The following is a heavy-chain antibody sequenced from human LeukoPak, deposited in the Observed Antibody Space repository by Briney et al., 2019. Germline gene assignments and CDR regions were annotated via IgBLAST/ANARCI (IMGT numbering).Heavy chain of an antibody. CDR1: GGSTSRYY. CDR2: IYYSGST. CDR3: AGKAAAGTSFFDY. D-gene: IGHD6-13*01. V-gene: IGHV4-59*01. J-gene: IGHJ4*02. Sequence: SETLSLTCTVSGGSTSRYYWSWIRQPPGKGLEWIGYIYYSGSTNYNPSLKSRVTISVDTSKNQFSLKLRSVTAADTAVYYCAGKAAAGTSFFDYWGQGTLVTVSS.